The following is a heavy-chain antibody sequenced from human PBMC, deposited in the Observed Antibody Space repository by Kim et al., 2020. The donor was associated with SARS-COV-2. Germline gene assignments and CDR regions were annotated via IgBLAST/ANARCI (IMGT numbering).Heavy chain of an antibody. D-gene: IGHD6-19*01. CDR3: ARGWYSSGWESDY. J-gene: IGHJ4*02. Sequence: CAQKFQGRVTITADGSTSTAYMELSSLRSEDTAVYYCARGWYSSGWESDYWGQGTLVTVSS. V-gene: IGHV1-69*01.